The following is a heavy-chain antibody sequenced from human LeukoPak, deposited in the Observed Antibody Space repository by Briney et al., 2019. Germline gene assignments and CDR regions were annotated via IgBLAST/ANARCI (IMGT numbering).Heavy chain of an antibody. Sequence: SGGSLRLSCAASGFTLDDYAMHWVRHAPGKGLEWVSGISWNSGSIGYADSVKGRFTISRDNAKNSLYLQMNSLRAEDTALYYCAKDARRYCSSTSCLNWFDPWGQGTLVTVSS. CDR2: ISWNSGSI. D-gene: IGHD2-2*01. CDR1: GFTLDDYA. J-gene: IGHJ5*02. V-gene: IGHV3-9*01. CDR3: AKDARRYCSSTSCLNWFDP.